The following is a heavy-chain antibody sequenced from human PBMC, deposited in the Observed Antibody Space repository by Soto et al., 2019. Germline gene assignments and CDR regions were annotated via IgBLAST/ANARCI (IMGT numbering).Heavy chain of an antibody. D-gene: IGHD1-26*01. CDR3: TYDIKWGGIHINHAIDF. Sequence: EMQLVESGGGLVQSGRSLRLSCAASGFTFDDYDMHWVRQAPGKGLEWVSGISWNSGIIIYADSVKGRFTSSRDNAKNSLDVQMYRPTADNTNVYYCTYDIKWGGIHINHAIDFSSQRTMISVSS. V-gene: IGHV3-9*01. J-gene: IGHJ3*01. CDR2: ISWNSGII. CDR1: GFTFDDYD.